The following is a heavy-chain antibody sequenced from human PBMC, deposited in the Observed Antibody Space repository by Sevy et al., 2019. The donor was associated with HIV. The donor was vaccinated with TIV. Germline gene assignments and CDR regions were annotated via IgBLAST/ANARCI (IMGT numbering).Heavy chain of an antibody. CDR3: TRATGSHWYLDS. CDR1: GFIFNNKG. Sequence: GGSLRLSCTVSGFIFNNKGMHWVRQAPGRGLEWVAAIFSDGTTKYYGDSVKGRFTISRDNSKNALFLQMNSLRVDDTALYYCTRATGSHWYLDSWGQGTLVTVSS. V-gene: IGHV3-30*12. CDR2: IFSDGTTK. D-gene: IGHD1-1*01. J-gene: IGHJ4*02.